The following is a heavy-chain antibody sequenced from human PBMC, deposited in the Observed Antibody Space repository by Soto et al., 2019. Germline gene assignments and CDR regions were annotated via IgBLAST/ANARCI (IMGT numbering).Heavy chain of an antibody. D-gene: IGHD6-19*01. Sequence: SETLSLTCTVSGGSISSGGYYWGWISQPPGKGLEWTGCIYYSGTTYYNPSLKSRVTISVDTPKNQFSLKLTSVTAADTAVYYCARQMGIAVAGASWGQGTLVTVSS. J-gene: IGHJ4*02. CDR2: IYYSGTT. CDR1: GGSISSGGYY. CDR3: ARQMGIAVAGAS. V-gene: IGHV4-39*01.